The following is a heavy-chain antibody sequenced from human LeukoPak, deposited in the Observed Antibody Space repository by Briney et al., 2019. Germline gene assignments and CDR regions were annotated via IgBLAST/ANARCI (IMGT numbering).Heavy chain of an antibody. V-gene: IGHV3-30*18. CDR3: AKDSLTGHTNRPSYFDY. CDR2: ISYDGSNK. CDR1: GFTFSSYG. J-gene: IGHJ4*02. D-gene: IGHD3-9*01. Sequence: GGSLRLSCAASGFTFSSYGMHWVRQAPGKGLEWVAVISYDGSNKYYADSVKGRFTISRDNSKNTLYLQMNSLRAEDTAVYYCAKDSLTGHTNRPSYFDYWGQGTQVTVSS.